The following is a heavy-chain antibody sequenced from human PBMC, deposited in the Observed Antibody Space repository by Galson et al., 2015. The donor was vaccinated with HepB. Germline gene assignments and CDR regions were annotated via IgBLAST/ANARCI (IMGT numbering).Heavy chain of an antibody. CDR1: GFTFSRYS. D-gene: IGHD2-15*01. Sequence: PRLSCAASGFTFSRYSMNWVRQAPGKGLEWVSYISSGSITIYYGDSVKGRFTISRDNAKNSLYLQMNSLRAEDTAVYYCARVRLYSGAFDIWGQGTMVTVSS. CDR3: ARVRLYSGAFDI. CDR2: ISSGSITI. V-gene: IGHV3-48*01. J-gene: IGHJ3*02.